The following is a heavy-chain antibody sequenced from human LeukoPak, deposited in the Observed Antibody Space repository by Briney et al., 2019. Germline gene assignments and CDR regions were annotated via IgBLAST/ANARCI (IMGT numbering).Heavy chain of an antibody. Sequence: SSETLSLTCTVSGGSISSTAYYWGWIRQPPGQGLEWIGTFYYTGSTYYTPSLKSRVTISVDTSKNQFSLNLRSVTAADTAVYYCARDHYGYYDAFDIWGQGTMFTVSS. J-gene: IGHJ3*02. CDR2: FYYTGST. D-gene: IGHD1-26*01. CDR1: GGSISSTAYY. V-gene: IGHV4-39*07. CDR3: ARDHYGYYDAFDI.